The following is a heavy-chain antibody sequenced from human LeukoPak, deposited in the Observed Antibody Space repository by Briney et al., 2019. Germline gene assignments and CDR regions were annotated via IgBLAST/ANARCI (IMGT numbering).Heavy chain of an antibody. V-gene: IGHV3-21*01. CDR2: SSTSSSYI. CDR3: ATDAIGITTYDSYFDN. CDR1: GFTFSRNS. Sequence: GGSLRLSCAASGFTFSRNSMNWVRQAPGKGLECVSSSSTSSSYIYYADSVKGRFTISRDNAKNSLYLQMNSLRAEDMAVYYCATDAIGITTYDSYFDNWGQGTLVTVSS. J-gene: IGHJ4*02. D-gene: IGHD3-22*01.